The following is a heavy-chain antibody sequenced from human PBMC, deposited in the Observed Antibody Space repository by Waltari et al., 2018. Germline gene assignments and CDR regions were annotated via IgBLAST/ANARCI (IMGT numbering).Heavy chain of an antibody. CDR3: AREGSSSWWGVDY. Sequence: EVQLVESGGGLVKPGGSLRLSCAASGFTFSSYSMNWVRQAPGKGLEWVSSISSSSYIYYTDSVKGRFTISRDNAKNSLYLQMNSLRAEDTAVYYCAREGSSSWWGVDYWGQGTLVTVSS. V-gene: IGHV3-21*01. J-gene: IGHJ4*02. D-gene: IGHD6-13*01. CDR1: GFTFSSYS. CDR2: ISSSSYI.